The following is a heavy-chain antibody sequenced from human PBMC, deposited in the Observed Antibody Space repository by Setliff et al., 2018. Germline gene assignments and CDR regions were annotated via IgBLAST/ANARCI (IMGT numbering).Heavy chain of an antibody. CDR1: GGTFSSYA. CDR2: ISYDGSNK. D-gene: IGHD3-22*01. J-gene: IGHJ4*02. CDR3: ARVHYETSTYSPTLFDH. V-gene: IGHV3-30-3*01. Sequence: SCKASGGTFSSYAMHWVRQAPGKGLEWVAVISYDGSNKYYADSVKGRFTISRDNSKNTLYLQMNSLRVEDTAVYYCARVHYETSTYSPTLFDHWGQGALVTVSS.